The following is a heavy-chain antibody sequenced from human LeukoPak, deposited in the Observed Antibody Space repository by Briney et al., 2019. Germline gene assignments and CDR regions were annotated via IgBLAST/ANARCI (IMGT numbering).Heavy chain of an antibody. CDR3: ARGGRRYYYGSGSYPVVHHPDNFDY. CDR1: GGSISSGGYY. Sequence: PSETLSLTCTVSGGSISSGGYYWSWIRQHPGKGLEWIGYIYYSGSTYYNPSLKSRVTISVDTSKNQFSLKLSSVTAADTAVYYCARGGRRYYYGSGSYPVVHHPDNFDYWGQGTLVTVSS. CDR2: IYYSGST. J-gene: IGHJ4*02. V-gene: IGHV4-31*03. D-gene: IGHD3-10*01.